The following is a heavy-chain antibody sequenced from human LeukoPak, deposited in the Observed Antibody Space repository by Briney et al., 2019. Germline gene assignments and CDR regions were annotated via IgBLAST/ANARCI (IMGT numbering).Heavy chain of an antibody. D-gene: IGHD3-9*01. J-gene: IGHJ4*02. CDR1: GGSISRSNW. CDR3: ATYYDILSGYTFDY. CDR2: IHDTGST. V-gene: IGHV4-4*02. Sequence: PSGTLSITCTGSGGSISRSNWWSWVRQPPGKGLEWIGEIHDTGSTNYNPPLKSRVTMSLDKSKNQFSLNLNSVTAADTAAYYCATYYDILSGYTFDYWGQGTLVAVSS.